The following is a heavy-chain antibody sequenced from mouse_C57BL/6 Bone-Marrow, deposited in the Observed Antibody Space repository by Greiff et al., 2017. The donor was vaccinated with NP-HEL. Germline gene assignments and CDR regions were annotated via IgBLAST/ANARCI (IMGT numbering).Heavy chain of an antibody. CDR1: GYTFTSYW. CDR3: TRRDYGSSWGAMDY. D-gene: IGHD1-1*01. Sequence: EVQLQESGTVLARPGASVKMSCKTSGYTFTSYWMHWVKPRPGQGLEWIGAIYPGNSDTSFNQKFKGKAKLTAVTSASTAYMELSSLTNEDAAVYDCTRRDYGSSWGAMDYWGQGTSVTVSS. V-gene: IGHV1-5*01. CDR2: IYPGNSDT. J-gene: IGHJ4*01.